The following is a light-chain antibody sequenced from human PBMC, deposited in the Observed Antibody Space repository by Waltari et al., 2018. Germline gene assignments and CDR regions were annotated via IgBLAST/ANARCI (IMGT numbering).Light chain of an antibody. CDR1: QDITNY. V-gene: IGKV1-33*01. CDR2: DAS. CDR3: QQYDNLPYT. Sequence: DIQMTQSPSSLSASVGDRVTITCQASQDITNYLNWYQQKPGKAPKLLIYDASSLERGVPSRFSGSVSGTDFTFTISSLQPEDIATYYCQQYDNLPYTFGQGTKLEIK. J-gene: IGKJ2*01.